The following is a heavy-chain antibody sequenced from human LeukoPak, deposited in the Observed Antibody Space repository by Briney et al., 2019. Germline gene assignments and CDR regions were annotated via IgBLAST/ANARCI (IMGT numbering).Heavy chain of an antibody. CDR2: ISSSSSYI. CDR3: ARVDSGYDYIYY. D-gene: IGHD5-12*01. Sequence: PGGSLRLSCAASGFTFSSYSMNWVRQAPGKGLGWVSSISSSSSYIYYADSVKGRFTISRDNAKNSLYLQMNSLRAEDTAVYYCARVDSGYDYIYYWGQGTLVTVSS. V-gene: IGHV3-21*01. J-gene: IGHJ4*02. CDR1: GFTFSSYS.